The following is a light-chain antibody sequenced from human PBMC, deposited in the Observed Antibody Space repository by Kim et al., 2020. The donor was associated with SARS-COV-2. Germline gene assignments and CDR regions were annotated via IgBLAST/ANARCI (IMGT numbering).Light chain of an antibody. J-gene: IGKJ1*01. V-gene: IGKV3-20*01. CDR1: QSVSSSY. Sequence: ETVLTQSPGTLSLSPGERATLSYRASQSVSSSYLAWYQQKPGQAPRLLIYAASSRATGIPDRFSGSGSGTDFTLTISRLGPEDFAVYYCQQYDNSPSWTFGQGTKVDIK. CDR2: AAS. CDR3: QQYDNSPSWT.